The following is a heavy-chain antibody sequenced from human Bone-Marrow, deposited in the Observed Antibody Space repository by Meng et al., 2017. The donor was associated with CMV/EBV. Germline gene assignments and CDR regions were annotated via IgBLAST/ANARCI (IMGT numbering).Heavy chain of an antibody. CDR3: ARDDAEGGMDV. Sequence: GESLKISCAASGFTFSSYAMHWVRQAQGKGLEWVAVISYDGSNKYYADSVKGRFTISRDNSKNTLYLQMNSLRAEDTAVYYCARDDAEGGMDVWGQGTTVTFSS. J-gene: IGHJ6*02. CDR1: GFTFSSYA. CDR2: ISYDGSNK. V-gene: IGHV3-30*04.